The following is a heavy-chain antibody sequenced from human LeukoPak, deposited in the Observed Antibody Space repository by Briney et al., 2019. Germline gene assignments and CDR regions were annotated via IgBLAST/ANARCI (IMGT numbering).Heavy chain of an antibody. V-gene: IGHV3-23*01. CDR2: ISFSDDTT. Sequence: GGSLRLSCTTSGFTFSSYAMTWVRQAPGKGLEWVSVISFSDDTTYYADSVKGRITVSRDNSKNTLYLQMDSLRAEDTAIYYCAEPFSSSWYAPYDYWGQGTPVIVSS. CDR1: GFTFSSYA. J-gene: IGHJ4*02. CDR3: AEPFSSSWYAPYDY. D-gene: IGHD6-13*01.